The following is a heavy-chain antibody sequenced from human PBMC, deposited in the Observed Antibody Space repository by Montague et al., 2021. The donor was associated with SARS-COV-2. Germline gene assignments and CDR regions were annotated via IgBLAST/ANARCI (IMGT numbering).Heavy chain of an antibody. J-gene: IGHJ1*01. CDR1: GFSLITTEEC. CDR2: IDGSDYK. V-gene: IGHV2-70*01. D-gene: IGHD2-21*02. CDR3: ALTLRDICDS. Sequence: PALVKPTQTLTLTCTFSGFSLITTEECVTWIRQSPGKALEWLALIDGSDYKYYNSSLKTRLTISKDTSKKQVILTMAKMDPVDTGTYFSALTLRDICDSWGQGTLFTVSS.